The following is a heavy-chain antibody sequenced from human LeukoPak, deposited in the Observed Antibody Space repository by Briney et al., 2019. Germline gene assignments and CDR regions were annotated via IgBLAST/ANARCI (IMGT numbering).Heavy chain of an antibody. CDR2: ISAYNGNT. CDR3: ARDLMYCDTMSCYDGDFDY. V-gene: IGHV1-18*01. J-gene: IGHJ4*02. Sequence: ASVKVSCKASDTFTSYGISWVRQAPGQGLEWMGWISAYNGNTNYAQKLQGRVTMTIDTSTTTVYMELRSLRSDDTAIYYCARDLMYCDTMSCYDGDFDYWGQGTPVTVSS. D-gene: IGHD2-2*01. CDR1: DTFTSYG.